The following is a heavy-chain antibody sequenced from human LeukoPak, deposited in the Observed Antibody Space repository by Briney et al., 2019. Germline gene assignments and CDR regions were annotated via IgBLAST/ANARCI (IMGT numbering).Heavy chain of an antibody. J-gene: IGHJ4*02. Sequence: GESLKISCKGSGYSFTSYWIGWVRQMPGKGLERMGIIYPGDSDTRYSPSFQGQVTISADKSISTAYLQWSSLKASDTAMYYCARHPLDYYDSSGYYVGFDYWGQGTLVTVSS. V-gene: IGHV5-51*01. CDR2: IYPGDSDT. CDR1: GYSFTSYW. D-gene: IGHD3-22*01. CDR3: ARHPLDYYDSSGYYVGFDY.